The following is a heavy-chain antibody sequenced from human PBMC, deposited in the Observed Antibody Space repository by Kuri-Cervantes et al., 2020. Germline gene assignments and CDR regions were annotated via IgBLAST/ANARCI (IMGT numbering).Heavy chain of an antibody. V-gene: IGHV4-4*07. CDR3: ARARDIGYCSGGSCYYFDY. Sequence: GSLRLSCTVSGGSISSYYWSWIRQPAGKGLEWIGRIYTSGSTNYNPSLKSRVTMSVDTSKNQFSLKLSSVTAADTAVYYCARARDIGYCSGGSCYYFDYWGQGTLVTVSS. D-gene: IGHD2-15*01. J-gene: IGHJ4*02. CDR2: IYTSGST. CDR1: GGSISSYY.